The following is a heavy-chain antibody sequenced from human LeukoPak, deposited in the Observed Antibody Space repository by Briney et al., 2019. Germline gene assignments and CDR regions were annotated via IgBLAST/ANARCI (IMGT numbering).Heavy chain of an antibody. CDR3: GRTTMVRGGRYYYYGMDV. CDR2: TNPDGSTT. D-gene: IGHD3-10*01. CDR1: EFTFSIYW. V-gene: IGHV3-74*01. Sequence: GGSLRLSCVASEFTFSIYWIHWVRQAPGKGLVWVSRTNPDGSTTDYADSVKGRFTISRDNAKNTLYLQMNSLRAEDTAVYYCGRTTMVRGGRYYYYGMDVWGQGATVTVSS. J-gene: IGHJ6*02.